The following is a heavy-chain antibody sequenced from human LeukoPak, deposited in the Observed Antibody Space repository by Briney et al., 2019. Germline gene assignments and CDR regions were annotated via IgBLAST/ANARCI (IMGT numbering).Heavy chain of an antibody. CDR1: GGSISSSSYY. CDR3: ASQTPSYDFWSGYYLRYYFDY. V-gene: IGHV4-39*07. Sequence: SETLSLTCTVSGGSISSSSYYWGWIRQPPGKGLEWIGSIYYSGSTYYNPSLKSRVTISEDTSKNQFSLKLSSVTAADTAVYYCASQTPSYDFWSGYYLRYYFDYWGQGTLVTVSS. D-gene: IGHD3-3*01. CDR2: IYYSGST. J-gene: IGHJ4*02.